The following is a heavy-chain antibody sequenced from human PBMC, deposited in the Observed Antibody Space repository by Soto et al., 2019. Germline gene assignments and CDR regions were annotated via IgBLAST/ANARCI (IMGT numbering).Heavy chain of an antibody. CDR1: GFTFSSYS. Sequence: VVSLRLSCAASGFTFSSYSMNWVRQAPGKGLEWVSSISSSSSYIYYADSVKGRFTISRDNAKNSLYLQMNSLRAEDTAVYYCARDRAYDYDSSGYSSYYYYYGMDVWGQGIT. D-gene: IGHD3-22*01. CDR3: ARDRAYDYDSSGYSSYYYYYGMDV. J-gene: IGHJ6*02. CDR2: ISSSSSYI. V-gene: IGHV3-21*01.